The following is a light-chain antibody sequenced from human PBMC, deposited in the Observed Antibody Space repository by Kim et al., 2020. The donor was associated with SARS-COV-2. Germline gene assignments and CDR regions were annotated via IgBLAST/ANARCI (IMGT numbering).Light chain of an antibody. CDR1: QSVSSGY. J-gene: IGKJ4*01. Sequence: CPVDRAPLSCRASQSVSSGYCAWYQQKRGQAPRLIIYGASSRARGIPDRFSGSGSGTDFTLTISRLGPEDFAVFYCQQYGSSPLTFGGGTKVDIK. CDR3: QQYGSSPLT. CDR2: GAS. V-gene: IGKV3-20*01.